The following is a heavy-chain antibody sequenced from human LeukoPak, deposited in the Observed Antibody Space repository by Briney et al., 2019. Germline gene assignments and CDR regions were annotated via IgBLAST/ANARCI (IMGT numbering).Heavy chain of an antibody. CDR3: EKDLRGVAAAGLFDY. CDR1: GFTFSTHG. J-gene: IGHJ4*02. D-gene: IGHD6-13*01. V-gene: IGHV3-30*02. Sequence: GVPLRLSCAASGFTFSTHGMHWVLQAPGKGLEWLAFLCYYGSNKHFADPVKPRFTISRDKSKNKLSLQMKSLRPEDKAVYYCEKDLRGVAAAGLFDYWGQGTLVTVSP. CDR2: LCYYGSNK.